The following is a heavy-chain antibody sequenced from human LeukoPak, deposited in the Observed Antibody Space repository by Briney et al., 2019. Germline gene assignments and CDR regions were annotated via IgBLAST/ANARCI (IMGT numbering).Heavy chain of an antibody. CDR1: GFTVSSNY. J-gene: IGHJ4*02. CDR2: IYSGGST. Sequence: SGGSLRLSCAASGFTVSSNYMSWVRQAPGKGLEWVSVIYSGGSTYYADSVKGRFTISRDNSKNTLYLQMNSLRAEDTAVYYCARTNYDFWSGIEYWGQGTLVTVSS. V-gene: IGHV3-66*02. CDR3: ARTNYDFWSGIEY. D-gene: IGHD3-3*01.